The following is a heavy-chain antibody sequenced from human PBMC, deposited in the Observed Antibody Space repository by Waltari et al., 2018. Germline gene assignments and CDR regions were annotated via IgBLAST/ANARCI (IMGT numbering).Heavy chain of an antibody. V-gene: IGHV4-38-2*01. D-gene: IGHD3-10*01. J-gene: IGHJ3*02. CDR2: IYHSGST. Sequence: QVQLQESGPGLVKPSETLSLTCAVSGYSISSGYYWGWIRPPPGKGLDGIGSIYHSGSTYYNPSLKSRVTISVDTSKNQFSLKLSSVTAADTAVYYCARGYYYGSGPDAFDIWGQGTMVTVSS. CDR1: GYSISSGYY. CDR3: ARGYYYGSGPDAFDI.